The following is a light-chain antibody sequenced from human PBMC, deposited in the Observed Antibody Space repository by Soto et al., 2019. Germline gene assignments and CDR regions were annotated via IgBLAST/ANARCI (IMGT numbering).Light chain of an antibody. CDR2: DAS. V-gene: IGKV1-5*01. CDR1: QSISSW. J-gene: IGKJ1*01. Sequence: DIQMTQSPSTLSASVGDRSTITCRASQSISSWLAWYQQKPGKSPKLLIYDASSLESGVPSRFSGSGSGTEFTLTISSLQPDDFATYYCQQYNSYWTVGQGTQVEIK. CDR3: QQYNSYWT.